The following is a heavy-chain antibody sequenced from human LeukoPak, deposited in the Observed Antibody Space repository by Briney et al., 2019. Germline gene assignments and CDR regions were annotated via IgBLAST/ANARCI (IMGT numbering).Heavy chain of an antibody. CDR3: ARDRLWVVVPAAPEGFYNWFDP. D-gene: IGHD2-2*01. CDR1: GGSISSYY. CDR2: IYTSGST. Sequence: SETLSLTCTVSGGSISSYYWSWIRQPAGKGLEWIGRIYTSGSTNYNPSLKSRVTMSVDTSKNQFSLKLSSVTAADTAVYYCARDRLWVVVPAAPEGFYNWFDPWGQGTLVTVSS. V-gene: IGHV4-4*07. J-gene: IGHJ5*02.